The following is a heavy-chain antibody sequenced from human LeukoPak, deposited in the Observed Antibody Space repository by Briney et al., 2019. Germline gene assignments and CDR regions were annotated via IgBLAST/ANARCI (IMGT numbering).Heavy chain of an antibody. V-gene: IGHV4-39*01. CDR3: ARRRSRSYFDY. Sequence: PSETLSLTCTVSGGSISSNNYYWGWIRQPPGKGLEWIGNIYYSGSTYYNPSLKSRVTISGDTSKNQFSLKLSSLTAADTAVYYCARRRSRSYFDYWGQGTQVTVSS. J-gene: IGHJ4*02. D-gene: IGHD5-24*01. CDR1: GGSISSNNYY. CDR2: IYYSGST.